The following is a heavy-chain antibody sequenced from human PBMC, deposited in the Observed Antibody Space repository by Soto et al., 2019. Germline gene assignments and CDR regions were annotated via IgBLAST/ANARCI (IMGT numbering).Heavy chain of an antibody. V-gene: IGHV4-4*07. J-gene: IGHJ5*02. Sequence: SETLSLTCTVSCGSISSYYWSWIRQPAGKGLEWIGRIYTSGSTNYNPSLKSRVTMSVDTSKNQFSLKLSSVTAADTAVYYCAREEGSGWREGWFDPWGQGTLVTVSS. D-gene: IGHD6-19*01. CDR2: IYTSGST. CDR1: CGSISSYY. CDR3: AREEGSGWREGWFDP.